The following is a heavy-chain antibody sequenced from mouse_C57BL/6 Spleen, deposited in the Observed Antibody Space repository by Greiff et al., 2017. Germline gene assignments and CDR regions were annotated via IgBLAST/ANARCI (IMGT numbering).Heavy chain of an antibody. D-gene: IGHD1-1*01. CDR1: GYTFTSYT. CDR2: INPSSGYT. J-gene: IGHJ3*01. Sequence: VQGVESGAELARPGASVKMSCTASGYTFTSYTMPWVKQRPGQGLEWIGYINPSSGYTKYPQKFKDQATLSADNSCSTAYMQLSSLTSEDSAVYYGARSVYGSSPAWFAYWGQGTLVTVSA. V-gene: IGHV1-4*01. CDR3: ARSVYGSSPAWFAY.